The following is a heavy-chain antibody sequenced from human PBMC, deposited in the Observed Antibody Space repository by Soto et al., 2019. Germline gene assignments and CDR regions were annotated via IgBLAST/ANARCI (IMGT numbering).Heavy chain of an antibody. D-gene: IGHD2-2*02. Sequence: GXSLSLSCAASGFTFSGSAMHWVRQASGKGLEWFGRIRSKANSYATAYAASVKGRFTISRDDSKNTAYLQMNSLKTEDTAVYYCTRQVYCSSTSCYTHYYYGMDVWGQGTTVTVS. CDR3: TRQVYCSSTSCYTHYYYGMDV. CDR1: GFTFSGSA. V-gene: IGHV3-73*01. J-gene: IGHJ6*02. CDR2: IRSKANSYAT.